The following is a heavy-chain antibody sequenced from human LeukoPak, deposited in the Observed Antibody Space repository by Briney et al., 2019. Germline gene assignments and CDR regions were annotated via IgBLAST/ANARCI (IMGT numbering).Heavy chain of an antibody. CDR3: ARVGGYCDSTTCLAKMDY. CDR1: GFTFDDYG. V-gene: IGHV3-21*01. Sequence: GGSLRLSCAASGFTFDDYGMSWVRQAPGKGLECVSAISSSSSYIYYADSVKGRFTISRDNAKNSLYLQMNSLRAEDTAVYYCARVGGYCDSTTCLAKMDYWGQGTLVTVSS. J-gene: IGHJ4*02. D-gene: IGHD2-2*01. CDR2: ISSSSSYI.